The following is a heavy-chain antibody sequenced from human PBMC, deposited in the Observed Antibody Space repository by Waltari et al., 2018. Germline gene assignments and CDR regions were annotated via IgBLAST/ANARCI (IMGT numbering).Heavy chain of an antibody. CDR2: IYYSGST. J-gene: IGHJ6*02. V-gene: IGHV4-59*11. CDR3: ARGVGDYCYYGMDV. D-gene: IGHD2-8*01. CDR1: GGSISSHY. Sequence: QVQLQESGPGLVKPSETLSLTCTVSGGSISSHYWSWIRQPPGNGLEWIGYIYYSGSTNYNPALTTRVTISVDTSKNQFSLKLISVTASDPAVYYCARGVGDYCYYGMDVLGHGTTVTVSS.